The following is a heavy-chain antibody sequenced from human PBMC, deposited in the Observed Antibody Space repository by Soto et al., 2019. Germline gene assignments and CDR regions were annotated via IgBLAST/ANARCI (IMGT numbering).Heavy chain of an antibody. D-gene: IGHD2-21*02. CDR3: AEAVVVTAHDAFDI. J-gene: IGHJ3*02. CDR1: GGNLSSYA. Sequence: ASVKASCKASGGNLSSYAISWVRQAPGQGLEWMGGITPIFGTANYAQKFQGRVAIAADKAASTAYMELSSLRSDDTAVYYCAEAVVVTAHDAFDIWGQGTMVTVSS. CDR2: ITPIFGTA. V-gene: IGHV1-69*06.